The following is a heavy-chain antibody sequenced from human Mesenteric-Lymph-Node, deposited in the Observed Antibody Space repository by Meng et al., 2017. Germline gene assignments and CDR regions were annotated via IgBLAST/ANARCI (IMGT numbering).Heavy chain of an antibody. D-gene: IGHD6-19*01. CDR1: GFSLSTSGVG. V-gene: IGHV2-5*02. Sequence: QITLKESGPTLVKPTQTLPLTCTFSGFSLSTSGVGVGWIRQPPGKALEWLALIYWDDDKRYSPSLKSRLTITKDTSKNQVVLTMTNMDPVDTATYYCAHPGWQGSFFDYWGQGTLVTVSS. J-gene: IGHJ4*02. CDR2: IYWDDDK. CDR3: AHPGWQGSFFDY.